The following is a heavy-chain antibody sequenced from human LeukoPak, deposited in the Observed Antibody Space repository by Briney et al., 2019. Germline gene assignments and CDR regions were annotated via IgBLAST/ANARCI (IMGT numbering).Heavy chain of an antibody. V-gene: IGHV3-23*01. CDR2: ISGSGGST. J-gene: IGHJ3*02. Sequence: GGSLRLSCAASGFTFSSYAMSWVRQAPGKGLEWVSAISGSGGSTYYADSVKGRFTISRGNSKNTLYLQMNSLRAEDTAVYYCAKDIGLMTTAPEAFDIWGQGTMVTVSS. CDR3: AKDIGLMTTAPEAFDI. D-gene: IGHD4-17*01. CDR1: GFTFSSYA.